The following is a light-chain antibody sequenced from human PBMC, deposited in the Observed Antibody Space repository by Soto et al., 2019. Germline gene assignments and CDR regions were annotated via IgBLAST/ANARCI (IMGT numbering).Light chain of an antibody. CDR2: DAS. CDR3: QQYNHWPRT. Sequence: EIVLTPSPDTLSLSPGERATLSCSASQSVTYAHLAWYRQTPGQAPSLLIYDASSRATGIPARFSGTGSGTEFTLTISSLQSEDFAVYYCQQYNHWPRTFGQGTKVDIK. V-gene: IGKV3-15*01. CDR1: QSVTYAH. J-gene: IGKJ1*01.